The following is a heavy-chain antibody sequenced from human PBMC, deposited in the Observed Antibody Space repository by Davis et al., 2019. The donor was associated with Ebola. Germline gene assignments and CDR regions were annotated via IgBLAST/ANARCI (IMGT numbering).Heavy chain of an antibody. CDR1: GYTFTSYG. V-gene: IGHV1-18*01. J-gene: IGHJ5*02. Sequence: ASVKVSCKASGYTFTSYGISWVRQAPGQGLEWMGWISAYNGNTNYAQKLQGRVTMTTDTSTSTAYMELRSLRSDDTAVYYCARSITMVQGVSWFDPWGQGTLVTVSS. CDR3: ARSITMVQGVSWFDP. CDR2: ISAYNGNT. D-gene: IGHD3-10*01.